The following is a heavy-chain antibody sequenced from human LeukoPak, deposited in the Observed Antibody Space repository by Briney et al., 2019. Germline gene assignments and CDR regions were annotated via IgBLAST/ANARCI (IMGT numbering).Heavy chain of an antibody. CDR2: IDPSDSYT. CDR3: ARTSPITMVRGPGWFDP. D-gene: IGHD3-10*01. V-gene: IGHV5-10-1*01. CDR1: GYSFTSYW. Sequence: GESLKISCKGSGYSFTSYWISWVRQMPGKGLEWMGTIDPSDSYTNYSPSFQGHVTISADKSISTAYLQWSSLKASDTAVYYCARTSPITMVRGPGWFDPWGQGTLVTVSS. J-gene: IGHJ5*02.